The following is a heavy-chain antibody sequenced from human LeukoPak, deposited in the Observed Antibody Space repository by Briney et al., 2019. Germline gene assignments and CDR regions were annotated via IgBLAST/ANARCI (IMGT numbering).Heavy chain of an antibody. J-gene: IGHJ4*02. CDR2: MNQDGSEK. CDR1: GFTFSNYW. CDR3: ARGHTVHRY. V-gene: IGHV3-7*03. D-gene: IGHD2-8*02. Sequence: PGGSLRLSCAASGFTFSNYWMTWVRQAPGKGLEWVANMNQDGSEKYFVDSLKGRFTISRDNAKNSPSLQMNSLRAEDTAVYYCARGHTVHRYWGQGTLVTVSS.